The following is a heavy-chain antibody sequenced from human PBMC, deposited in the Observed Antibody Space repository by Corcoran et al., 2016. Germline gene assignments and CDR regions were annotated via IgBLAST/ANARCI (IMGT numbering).Heavy chain of an antibody. Sequence: QVQLVQSGAEVKKPGSSVKVSCKASGGTFSSYAISWVRQAPGQGLEWMGGIIPIFGTANYAQKFQGRVTITADKSTSTAYMELSSLRSEDTAVYYCAREREDGYENRRPEAFDIWGQGTMVTVSS. CDR1: GGTFSSYA. CDR2: IIPIFGTA. D-gene: IGHD5-12*01. V-gene: IGHV1-69*06. CDR3: AREREDGYENRRPEAFDI. J-gene: IGHJ3*02.